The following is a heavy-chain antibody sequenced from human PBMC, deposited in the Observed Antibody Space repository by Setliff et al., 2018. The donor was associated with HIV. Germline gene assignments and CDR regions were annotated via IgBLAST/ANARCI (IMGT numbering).Heavy chain of an antibody. CDR2: IYHSGST. V-gene: IGHV4-4*02. CDR1: GGSISSSNW. J-gene: IGHJ4*02. CDR3: ARARDIAVAGYFDY. Sequence: PSETLSLTCAVSGGSISSSNWWSWVRQPPGKGLEWIGEIYHSGSTNYNPSLKSRVTISVDKSKNQFSLKLSSVTAADTAVYYCARARDIAVAGYFDYWGQGTLGTVSS. D-gene: IGHD6-19*01.